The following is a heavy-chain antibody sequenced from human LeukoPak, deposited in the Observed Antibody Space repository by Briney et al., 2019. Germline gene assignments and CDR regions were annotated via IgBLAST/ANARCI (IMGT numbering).Heavy chain of an antibody. CDR1: GYSFNSYW. CDR2: IYPGDSDT. D-gene: IGHD5-24*01. Sequence: PGESLKISCKGSGYSFNSYWIAWVRQMPGKGLEWMGIIYPGDSDTRYSPSFQGQVTISADKSISTAYLQWSSLKASDTAIYYCARQDGAAKYYFDYWGQGTLVTVSS. V-gene: IGHV5-51*01. CDR3: ARQDGAAKYYFDY. J-gene: IGHJ4*02.